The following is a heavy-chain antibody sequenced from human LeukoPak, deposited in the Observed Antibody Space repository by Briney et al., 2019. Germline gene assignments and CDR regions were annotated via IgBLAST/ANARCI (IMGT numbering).Heavy chain of an antibody. V-gene: IGHV1-69*04. CDR2: IIPNLGIA. J-gene: IGHJ4*02. Sequence: SSVTVSCKASGGTFSSYAISWVRQAPGQGLEWMGRIIPNLGIANYAQKFQGRVTITADNSTSAAFMELSSLRSEDTAVYFCAGTLTNVEAYDYWGQGSLVTVSS. CDR3: AGTLTNVEAYDY. CDR1: GGTFSSYA. D-gene: IGHD1-1*01.